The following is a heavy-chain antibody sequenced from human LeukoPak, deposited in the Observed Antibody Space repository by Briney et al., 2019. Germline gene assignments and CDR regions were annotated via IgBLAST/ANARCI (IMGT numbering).Heavy chain of an antibody. Sequence: PSETPSLTCTVSGGTISSSSYYWGWIRQPPGKGLEWIGSIYYSGSTYYSPSLKSRVTISVDTSKNQFSLKLSSVTAVDTAVYYCASPNGDYVIDYWGQGTLVTVSS. CDR3: ASPNGDYVIDY. CDR2: IYYSGST. V-gene: IGHV4-39*01. J-gene: IGHJ4*02. CDR1: GGTISSSSYY. D-gene: IGHD4-17*01.